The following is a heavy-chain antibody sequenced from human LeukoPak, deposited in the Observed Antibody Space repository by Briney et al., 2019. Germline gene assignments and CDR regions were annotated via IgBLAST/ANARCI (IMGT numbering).Heavy chain of an antibody. CDR1: GLTFRTYA. Sequence: PGGSLRLSCAASGLTFRTYAMSWVRQAPGKGLEWVSSISDSGGYTFYADSVKGRFTISRDNSKNTVYLQMNSLRAEDTAVYYCAKGGSYRSQPYFDYWGQGTPATVSS. J-gene: IGHJ4*02. D-gene: IGHD3-16*02. V-gene: IGHV3-23*01. CDR2: ISDSGGYT. CDR3: AKGGSYRSQPYFDY.